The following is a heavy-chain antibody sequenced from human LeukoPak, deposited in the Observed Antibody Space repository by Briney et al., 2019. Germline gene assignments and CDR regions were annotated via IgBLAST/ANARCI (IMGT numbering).Heavy chain of an antibody. CDR1: GFTFSSYA. V-gene: IGHV3-33*01. CDR2: IWSDGSNA. D-gene: IGHD3-22*01. J-gene: IGHJ4*02. Sequence: GGSLRLSCAASGFTFSSYAMHWVRQAPGKGLEWVAVIWSDGSNAYYGDSVKGRFTISRDNPKNTLYLQMSGLRAEDTAVYYCASGYDSSFYYFDYWGPGTLVTVSS. CDR3: ASGYDSSFYYFDY.